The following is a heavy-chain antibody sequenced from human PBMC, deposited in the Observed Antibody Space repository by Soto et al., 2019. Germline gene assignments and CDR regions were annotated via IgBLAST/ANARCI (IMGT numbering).Heavy chain of an antibody. CDR1: GYTFIHYY. D-gene: IGHD2-21*01. CDR3: ARSLLQGDF. Sequence: QVQLVQSGAEVKKPGASVKVSCKASGYTFIHYYIHWVRQAPGQGPEWMAIINPNGGSTNYAQKFRGRVTVTSDTSTTTVSMELNSLGSDDTAVYFCARSLLQGDFWGQGTLVTVSS. CDR2: INPNGGST. J-gene: IGHJ4*02. V-gene: IGHV1-46*01.